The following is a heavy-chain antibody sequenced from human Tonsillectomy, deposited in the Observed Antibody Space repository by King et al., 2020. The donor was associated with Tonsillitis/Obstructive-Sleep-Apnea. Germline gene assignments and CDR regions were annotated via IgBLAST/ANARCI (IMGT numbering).Heavy chain of an antibody. CDR1: GFTFDDYA. D-gene: IGHD3-3*01. CDR2: ISGDGGST. Sequence: QLVQTGGGVVQPGGSLRLSCAASGFTFDDYAMHWVRQAPGKGLEWVSLISGDGGSTYYAESVKGRFTISRDNSKNSLCLQMNSLRTEDTALYYCAKEGLRVLEWSPESHYYYMDVWGKGTTVTVSS. CDR3: AKEGLRVLEWSPESHYYYMDV. J-gene: IGHJ6*03. V-gene: IGHV3-43*02.